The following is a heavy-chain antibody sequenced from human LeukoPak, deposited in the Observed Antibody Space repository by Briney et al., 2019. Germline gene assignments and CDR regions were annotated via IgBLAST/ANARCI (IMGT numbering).Heavy chain of an antibody. J-gene: IGHJ4*02. Sequence: GGSLRLSCAASGFTFSSYWMSWVRQAPGKGLEWVANIKRDGSEKYYVDSVKGRFTISRDNAKNSLYLQMNSLGAEDTAVYYCARSRIQWLVRGYFDYWGQGTLVTVSS. V-gene: IGHV3-7*05. D-gene: IGHD6-19*01. CDR1: GFTFSSYW. CDR3: ARSRIQWLVRGYFDY. CDR2: IKRDGSEK.